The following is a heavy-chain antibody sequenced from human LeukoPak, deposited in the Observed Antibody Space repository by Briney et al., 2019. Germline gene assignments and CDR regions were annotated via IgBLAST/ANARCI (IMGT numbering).Heavy chain of an antibody. CDR3: ARWATNWNYVGDWFDP. CDR1: GGSISSGGYY. J-gene: IGHJ5*02. Sequence: PSETLSLTCTVSGGSISSGGYYWSWIRQHPGKGLEWIGYIYYSGSTYYNPSLKSRVTISVDTSKNQFSLKLSSVTAADTAVYYCARWATNWNYVGDWFDPWGQGTLVTVSS. V-gene: IGHV4-31*03. CDR2: IYYSGST. D-gene: IGHD1-7*01.